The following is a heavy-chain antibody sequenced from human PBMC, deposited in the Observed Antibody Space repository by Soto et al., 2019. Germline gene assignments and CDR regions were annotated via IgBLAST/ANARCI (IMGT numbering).Heavy chain of an antibody. V-gene: IGHV1-46*01. CDR1: GYTFTSYY. CDR2: INPSGGST. D-gene: IGHD6-19*01. Sequence: ASVKVSCKASGYTFTSYYMHWVRQAPGQGLEWMGIINPSGGSTSYAQKFQGRVTMTRDTSTSTVYMELSSLRSEDTAVYYCARDSCGWYGRCVGDYYGMDVWGQGTTVTVSS. CDR3: ARDSCGWYGRCVGDYYGMDV. J-gene: IGHJ6*02.